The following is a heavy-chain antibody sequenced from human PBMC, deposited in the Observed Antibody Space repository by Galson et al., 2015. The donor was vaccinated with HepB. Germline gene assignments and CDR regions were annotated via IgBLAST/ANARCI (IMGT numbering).Heavy chain of an antibody. CDR1: GFSLNSRGVG. CDR3: AHMDLGLTSFAY. V-gene: IGHV2-5*02. Sequence: LALVKPTQTLTLTCTFSGFSLNSRGVGVGWIRQPPGKALEWLALIFWDDDQRYTPLLKSRLSVTKDTSKNQVVLKLTSVDPVDTATYYCAHMDLGLTSFAYWGQGTLVTVSS. CDR2: IFWDDDQ. D-gene: IGHD3-16*01. J-gene: IGHJ4*02.